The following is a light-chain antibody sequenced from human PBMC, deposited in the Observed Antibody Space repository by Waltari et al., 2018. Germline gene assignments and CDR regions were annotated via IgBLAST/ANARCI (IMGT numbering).Light chain of an antibody. CDR3: QQINIYPYT. CDR2: GAS. CDR1: QVIANY. Sequence: IQLTQSPSSLSASVGDRVTVTCRASQVIANYLVWYQQKPGKAPKVLIYGASTLHSGVPSRFSGSRSGTDFTLTISNLQPEDFATYFCQQINIYPYTFGGGTKVEIK. J-gene: IGKJ4*01. V-gene: IGKV1-9*01.